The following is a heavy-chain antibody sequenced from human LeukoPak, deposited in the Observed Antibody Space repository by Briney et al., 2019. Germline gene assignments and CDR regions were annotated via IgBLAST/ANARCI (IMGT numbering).Heavy chain of an antibody. CDR2: INPNTGNP. D-gene: IGHD6-19*01. CDR3: ARDKSGSSGWYSYFDY. J-gene: IGHJ4*02. V-gene: IGHV7-4-1*02. Sequence: ASVKVSCKASGYIFSIYAMIWVRQAPGQGLELMGWINPNTGNPTYAQGFTGRFVFSLDTSVSTAYLQISSLKPDDTAVYYCARDKSGSSGWYSYFDYWGQGTLVTVSS. CDR1: GYIFSIYA.